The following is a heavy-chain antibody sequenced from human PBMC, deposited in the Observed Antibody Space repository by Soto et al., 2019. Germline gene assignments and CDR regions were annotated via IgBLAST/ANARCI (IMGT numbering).Heavy chain of an antibody. Sequence: SQNLSLTCAISGDSVSSNSAAWKWIRQSPSRGLEWLGRTYYRSKWYNDYAVSVKSRITIKPDTSKNQFSLQLNPVTPEDTAVYYCARGLWSGYYSNWFDPWGQGXLVTVSS. D-gene: IGHD3-3*01. CDR1: GDSVSSNSAA. CDR2: TYYRSKWYN. J-gene: IGHJ5*02. V-gene: IGHV6-1*01. CDR3: ARGLWSGYYSNWFDP.